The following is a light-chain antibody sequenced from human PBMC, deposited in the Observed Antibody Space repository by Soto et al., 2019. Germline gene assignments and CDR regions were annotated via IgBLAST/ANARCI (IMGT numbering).Light chain of an antibody. CDR3: QQYDSAPRT. V-gene: IGKV3-20*01. J-gene: IGKJ1*01. Sequence: LTQSPGALSLSPGERATLSCRASQSISSSYLAWYQQKPGQAPRLLIYGASSRATGIPDRFSGSGSGTDFTLTISRLEPEDFAVYYCQQYDSAPRTFGQGTKVDI. CDR2: GAS. CDR1: QSISSSY.